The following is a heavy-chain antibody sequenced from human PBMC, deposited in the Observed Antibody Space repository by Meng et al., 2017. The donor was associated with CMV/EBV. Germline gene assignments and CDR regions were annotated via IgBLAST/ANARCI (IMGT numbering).Heavy chain of an antibody. CDR2: ISYDGSNK. J-gene: IGHJ1*01. CDR3: AGSQYEYFQH. V-gene: IGHV3-30*04. CDR1: GFTFSSYA. Sequence: GGSLRLSCAASGFTFSSYAMHWVRQAPGKGLEWVAVISYDGSNKNYADSVKGRFTISRDNSKNTLYLQMNSLRAEDTAVYYCAGSQYEYFQHWGQGTLVTVSS.